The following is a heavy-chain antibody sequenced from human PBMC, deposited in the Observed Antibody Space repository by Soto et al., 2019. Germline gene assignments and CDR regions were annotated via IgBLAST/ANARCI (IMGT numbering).Heavy chain of an antibody. V-gene: IGHV6-1*01. CDR1: GDSVSSNDAV. Sequence: QVQLQQSGPGLVKPSQTLSLTCAISGDSVSSNDAVWNWIRQSPSRGLEWLGRTVYRSIWQTEYAVFVKGPMTINPDASKNQFSLQLNSVPPEDTAMYYCARLVGNSWLDHWGQGTLVTVSA. D-gene: IGHD6-6*01. J-gene: IGHJ5*02. CDR3: ARLVGNSWLDH. CDR2: TVYRSIWQT.